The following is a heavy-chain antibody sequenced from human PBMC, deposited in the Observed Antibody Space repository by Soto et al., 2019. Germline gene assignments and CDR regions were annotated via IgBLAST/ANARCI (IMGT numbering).Heavy chain of an antibody. V-gene: IGHV1-3*01. J-gene: IGHJ4*01. CDR1: GYMFTKSA. CDR3: ARDGVAAGNINFDY. CDR2: ISGDSGNT. Sequence: SVKVSCKAAGYMFTKSAMHWVRQAPGQRLEWMGWISGDSGNTKYSPKLQDRVTITRDTSASTAYMELSSLRSEDTALYYCARDGVAAGNINFDYWGQGTLVTVSS. D-gene: IGHD6-19*01.